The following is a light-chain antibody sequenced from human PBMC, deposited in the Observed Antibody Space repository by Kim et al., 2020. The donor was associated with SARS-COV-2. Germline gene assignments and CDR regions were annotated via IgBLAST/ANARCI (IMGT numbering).Light chain of an antibody. Sequence: SYELTQTPSVSVAPGKTARITCGGNNIGTKSVHWYQQSPGQAPVLVIYYDSDRPSGIPERFSGSNSGNTATLTISRVEAGDEADYYCQVWDSSSDHPVFGGGTQLTVL. V-gene: IGLV3-21*04. CDR3: QVWDSSSDHPV. CDR2: YDS. J-gene: IGLJ2*01. CDR1: NIGTKS.